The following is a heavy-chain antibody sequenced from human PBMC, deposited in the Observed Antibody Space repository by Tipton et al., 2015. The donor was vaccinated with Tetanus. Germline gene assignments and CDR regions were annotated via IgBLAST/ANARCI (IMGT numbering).Heavy chain of an antibody. V-gene: IGHV3-23*01. CDR2: ISGSGGST. J-gene: IGHJ4*02. CDR3: ASIGVVGGYFDWSEFYPYFYH. Sequence: SLRLSCAASGFTFSSYAMSWVRQAPGKGLEWVSAISGSGGSTYYADSVKGRFTISRDNSKNTLYLQMNSLRAEDTAVYYCASIGVVGGYFDWSEFYPYFYHWGQGTLVTVSS. CDR1: GFTFSSYA. D-gene: IGHD3-9*01.